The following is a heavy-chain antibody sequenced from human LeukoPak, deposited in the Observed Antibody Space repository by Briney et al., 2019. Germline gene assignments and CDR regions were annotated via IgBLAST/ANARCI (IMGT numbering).Heavy chain of an antibody. D-gene: IGHD3-16*01. V-gene: IGHV4-59*12. Sequence: PSETLSLTCTVPGGSLSSYYWSWIRQPPGKGLEWIGYIYYSGSTNYNPSLKSRVTISVDASKNQFSLKLSSVTAADTAVYYCAREGDLGFDIWGQGTMVTVSS. CDR2: IYYSGST. J-gene: IGHJ3*02. CDR1: GGSLSSYY. CDR3: AREGDLGFDI.